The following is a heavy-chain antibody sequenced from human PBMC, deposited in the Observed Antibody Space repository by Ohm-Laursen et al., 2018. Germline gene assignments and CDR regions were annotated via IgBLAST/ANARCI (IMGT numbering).Heavy chain of an antibody. Sequence: SLRLSCSASGFTFSDNYMNWIRQAPGKGLEWLSYINSVSSHRYEGDSARGRFTMSRDNAKNSVDLQLTSLRVEDTAVYYCARSVSNSGYFRHDAFDLWGQGTMLIVSS. V-gene: IGHV3-11*06. D-gene: IGHD3-22*01. CDR3: ARSVSNSGYFRHDAFDL. J-gene: IGHJ3*01. CDR2: INSVSSHR. CDR1: GFTFSDNY.